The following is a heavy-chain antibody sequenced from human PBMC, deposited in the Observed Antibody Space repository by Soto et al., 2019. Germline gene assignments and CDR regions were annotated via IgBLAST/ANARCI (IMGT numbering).Heavy chain of an antibody. D-gene: IGHD6-19*01. V-gene: IGHV1-18*01. CDR2: ISAYNGNT. J-gene: IGHJ4*02. Sequence: ASVKVSCKASGYTFTSYGISWVRQAPGQGLEWMGWISAYNGNTNYAQKLQGRVTMTTDTSTSTAYMELRSLRSDDTAVYYCERGRSDRSGWDDFDYWCQGILVNVS. CDR3: ERGRSDRSGWDDFDY. CDR1: GYTFTSYG.